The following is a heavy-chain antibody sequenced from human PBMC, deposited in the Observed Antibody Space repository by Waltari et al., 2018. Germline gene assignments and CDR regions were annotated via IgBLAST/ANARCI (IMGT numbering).Heavy chain of an antibody. CDR2: IYSGGST. D-gene: IGHD2-2*01. Sequence: EVQLVESGGGLIQPGGSLRLSCAASGFTVSSNYMSWVRQAPGRGLEWVSVIYSGGSTYYADSVKGRFTISRYNSKNTLYLQMNSLRAEDTAVYYCAREVVVVVPAAILYYGMDVWGQGTTVTVSS. CDR3: AREVVVVVPAAILYYGMDV. CDR1: GFTVSSNY. J-gene: IGHJ6*02. V-gene: IGHV3-53*01.